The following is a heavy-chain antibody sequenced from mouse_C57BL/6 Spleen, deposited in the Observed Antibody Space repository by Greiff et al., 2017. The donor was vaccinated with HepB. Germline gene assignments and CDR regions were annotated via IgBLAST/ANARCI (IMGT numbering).Heavy chain of an antibody. CDR2: IYPGSGST. V-gene: IGHV1-55*01. Sequence: VQLQQPGAELVKPGASVKMSCKASGYTFTSYWITWVKQRPGQGLEWIGDIYPGSGSTNYNEKFKSKATLTVDTSSSTAYMQLSSLTSEDSAVYYCARGSGGYYSNYGFDYWGQGTTLTVSS. CDR1: GYTFTSYW. D-gene: IGHD2-5*01. J-gene: IGHJ2*01. CDR3: ARGSGGYYSNYGFDY.